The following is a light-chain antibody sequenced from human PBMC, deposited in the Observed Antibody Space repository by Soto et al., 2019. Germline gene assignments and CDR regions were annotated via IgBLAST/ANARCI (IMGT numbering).Light chain of an antibody. J-gene: IGKJ4*01. CDR1: QSVSSN. CDR2: GAS. CDR3: QHYNNWPSLT. Sequence: EIVMTQSPATLSVSPGERATLSCRASQSVSSNLAWYQQKPGQAPRLLIYGASTRATGIPARFSGSGSGTAFTLTLSSLQSEDFAVYYCQHYNNWPSLTFGGGTKVEIK. V-gene: IGKV3-15*01.